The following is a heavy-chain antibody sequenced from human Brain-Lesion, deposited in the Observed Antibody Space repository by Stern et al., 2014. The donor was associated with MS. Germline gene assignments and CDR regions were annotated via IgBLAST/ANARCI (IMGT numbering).Heavy chain of an antibody. CDR2: ISVRTDYI. D-gene: IGHD2-2*01. J-gene: IGHJ6*02. V-gene: IGHV3-21*01. CDR1: GFTFNSYS. Sequence: VPLVESGGALVKPGGSLRLSCEASGFTFNSYSMNWVRQAPGNGLEWVSSISVRTDYIYYAESVKRRFTTSRETAKNSLFLQMNTLRAEDTGVYYCTRVDCSGTNCFYYYYGMDVWGQGTTVTVSS. CDR3: TRVDCSGTNCFYYYYGMDV.